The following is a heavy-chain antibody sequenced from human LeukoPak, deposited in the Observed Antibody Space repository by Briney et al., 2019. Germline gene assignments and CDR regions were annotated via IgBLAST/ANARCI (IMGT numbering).Heavy chain of an antibody. CDR1: GYSISSGYY. J-gene: IGHJ4*02. Sequence: PSETLSLTCTVSGYSISSGYYWGWIRQPPGKGLEWIGSIYHSGSTYYNPPLKSRVTISVDTSKNQFSLKLSSVTAADTAVYYCARASSGWYDYWGQGTLVTVSS. D-gene: IGHD6-19*01. CDR3: ARASSGWYDY. V-gene: IGHV4-38-2*02. CDR2: IYHSGST.